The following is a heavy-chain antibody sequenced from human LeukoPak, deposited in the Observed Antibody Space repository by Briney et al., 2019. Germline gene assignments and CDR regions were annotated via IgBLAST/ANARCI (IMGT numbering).Heavy chain of an antibody. CDR3: AKDRDSSGYYYAFDI. Sequence: SVKVSCKASGGTFSSYAISWVRQAPGQGLEWMGGIIPMFGTPNYAQKFQGRVTITTDESTSTAYMELSSLRSEDTAVYYCAKDRDSSGYYYAFDIWGQGTMVTVSS. V-gene: IGHV1-69*05. CDR2: IIPMFGTP. CDR1: GGTFSSYA. J-gene: IGHJ3*02. D-gene: IGHD3-22*01.